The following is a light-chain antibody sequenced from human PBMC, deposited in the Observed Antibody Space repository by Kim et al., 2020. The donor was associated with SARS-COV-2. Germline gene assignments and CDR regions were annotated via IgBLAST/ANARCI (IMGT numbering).Light chain of an antibody. Sequence: DIQMTQSPSSLSASVGDRVTITCRASQGITTSLAWFQQKPGKAPKSLIYAASNLQSGVPSKFSGSVSGTDFTLTINTLQPEDFATYYCQQYYNYPLTFGGGTKVDIK. CDR1: QGITTS. CDR2: AAS. CDR3: QQYYNYPLT. V-gene: IGKV1-16*02. J-gene: IGKJ4*01.